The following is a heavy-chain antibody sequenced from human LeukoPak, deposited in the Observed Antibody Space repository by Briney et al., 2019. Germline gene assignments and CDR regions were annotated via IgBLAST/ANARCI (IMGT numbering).Heavy chain of an antibody. Sequence: PSETLSLTCTVSGGSISSSSYYWGWIRQPPGKGLEWIGSIYYSGSTYYNPSLKSRVTISVDTSKNQFSLKLSSVTAADTAVYYCARNVVVVPAAILLNWFDPWGQGTLVTVSS. V-gene: IGHV4-39*01. J-gene: IGHJ5*02. CDR1: GGSISSSSYY. D-gene: IGHD2-2*01. CDR3: ARNVVVVPAAILLNWFDP. CDR2: IYYSGST.